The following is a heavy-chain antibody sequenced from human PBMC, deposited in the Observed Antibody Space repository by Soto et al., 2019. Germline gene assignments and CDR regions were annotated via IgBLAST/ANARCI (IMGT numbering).Heavy chain of an antibody. CDR1: GGSISTYY. D-gene: IGHD3-9*01. V-gene: IGHV4-59*08. CDR3: ARRPNTGWYFDY. CDR2: IYYSGST. Sequence: SETLSLTCTVSGGSISTYYWSWIRQPPGKGLEWIGYIYYSGSTNYNPSLKSRVTISADMSKNQFSLKLNSVTAADTAVFYCARRPNTGWYFDYWGQGIPVTVSS. J-gene: IGHJ4*02.